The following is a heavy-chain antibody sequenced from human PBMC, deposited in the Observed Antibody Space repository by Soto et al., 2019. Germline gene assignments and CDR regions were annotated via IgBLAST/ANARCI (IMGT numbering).Heavy chain of an antibody. Sequence: RSLRLSCRAANFTCRDRANNSNPDSRWKKQKWMAVILSDGSKQYYAESVKGRFTISRDNSKSTLYLQMNSLRVEDTAVYYCVRLIAVAGPDAFDMWCQGTMVSGS. CDR2: ILSDGSKQ. J-gene: IGHJ3*02. V-gene: IGHV3-30*07. CDR3: VRLIAVAGPDAFDM. D-gene: IGHD6-19*01. CDR1: NFTCRDRA.